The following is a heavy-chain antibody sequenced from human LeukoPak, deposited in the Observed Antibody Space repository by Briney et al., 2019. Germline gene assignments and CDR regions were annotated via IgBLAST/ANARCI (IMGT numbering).Heavy chain of an antibody. V-gene: IGHV3-30*03. J-gene: IGHJ6*03. CDR2: ISYDGSNK. D-gene: IGHD6-19*01. CDR3: ARCSGWKDDYYYYYMDV. CDR1: GFTFSTYW. Sequence: QAGGSLRLSCAASGFTFSTYWMTWVRQAPGKGLEWVAVISYDGSNKYYADSVKGRFTISRDNSKNTLYLQMNSLRAEDTAVYYCARCSGWKDDYYYYYMDVWGKGTTVTVSS.